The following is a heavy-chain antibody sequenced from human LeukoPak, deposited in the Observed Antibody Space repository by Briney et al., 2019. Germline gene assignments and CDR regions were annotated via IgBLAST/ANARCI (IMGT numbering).Heavy chain of an antibody. J-gene: IGHJ6*03. CDR3: ARSGYDFWSGYRPYMDV. CDR2: IYYSGST. Sequence: SETLSLTCTVSGGSISSSSYYWGWLRQPPGKGLEWIGSIYYSGSTYYNPSLKSRVTISVDTSKNQFSLKLSSVTAADTAVYYCARSGYDFWSGYRPYMDVWGKGTTVTVSS. V-gene: IGHV4-39*01. CDR1: GGSISSSSYY. D-gene: IGHD3-3*01.